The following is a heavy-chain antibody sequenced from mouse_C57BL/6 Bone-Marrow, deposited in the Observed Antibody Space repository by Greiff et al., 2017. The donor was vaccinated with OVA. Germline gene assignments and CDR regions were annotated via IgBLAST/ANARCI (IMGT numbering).Heavy chain of an antibody. V-gene: IGHV1-64*01. D-gene: IGHD2-3*01. Sequence: VQLQQPGAELVKPGASVKLSCKASGYTFTSYWMHWVKQRPGQGLEWIGMIHPNSGSTNYNEKFKSKATLTVDKSSSTAYMQLSSLTSEDSAVYYCARGYDLEGDYFDYWGQGTTLTVSS. CDR1: GYTFTSYW. J-gene: IGHJ2*01. CDR2: IHPNSGST. CDR3: ARGYDLEGDYFDY.